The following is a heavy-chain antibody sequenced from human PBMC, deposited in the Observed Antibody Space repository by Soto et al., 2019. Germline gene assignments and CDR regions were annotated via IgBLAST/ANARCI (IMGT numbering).Heavy chain of an antibody. CDR1: GCSFTSYW. CDR3: ARLAGDCSGGSCHTNYYYYGMDV. Sequence: GESLKISCKGSGCSFTSYWIGWVRQMPGKGLEWMGIIYPGDSDTRYSPSFQGQVTISADKSISTAYLQWSSLKASDTAMYYCARLAGDCSGGSCHTNYYYYGMDVWGQGTTVTVSS. J-gene: IGHJ6*02. V-gene: IGHV5-51*01. CDR2: IYPGDSDT. D-gene: IGHD2-15*01.